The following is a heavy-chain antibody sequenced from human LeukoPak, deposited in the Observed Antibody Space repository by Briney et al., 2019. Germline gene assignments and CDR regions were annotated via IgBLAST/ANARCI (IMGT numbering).Heavy chain of an antibody. CDR2: IRYDGSNK. D-gene: IGHD3-22*01. V-gene: IGHV3-30*02. CDR1: GFTFSSYG. Sequence: GGSLRLSCAASGFTFSSYGMHWVRQAPGKGLEGVAFIRYDGSNKYYADSVKGRFTISRDNSKNTLYLQMNSQRAEDTAVYYCAKDVVHYYDTSGFDYWGQGTLVTVSS. CDR3: AKDVVHYYDTSGFDY. J-gene: IGHJ4*02.